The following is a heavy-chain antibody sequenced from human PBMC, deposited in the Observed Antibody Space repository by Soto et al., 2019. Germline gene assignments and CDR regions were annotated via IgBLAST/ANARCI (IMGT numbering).Heavy chain of an antibody. CDR1: GGTFSSYA. Sequence: SVKFSCKASGGTFSSYAISWVRQAPGQGLEWMGGIIPIFGTANYAQKFQGRVTITADESTSTAYMELSSLRSEDTAVYYCARAMGIVVVPAADNWFDPWGQGTLVTVSS. CDR2: IIPIFGTA. V-gene: IGHV1-69*13. J-gene: IGHJ5*02. CDR3: ARAMGIVVVPAADNWFDP. D-gene: IGHD2-2*03.